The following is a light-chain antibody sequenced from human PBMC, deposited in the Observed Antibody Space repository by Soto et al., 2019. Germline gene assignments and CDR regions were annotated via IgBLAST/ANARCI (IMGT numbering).Light chain of an antibody. CDR1: SSDVGGYDY. CDR3: SSKRGSTGV. V-gene: IGLV2-14*01. J-gene: IGLJ1*01. CDR2: DVS. Sequence: QSALTQPASVSGSPGQTITISCTGTSSDVGGYDYVSWHQQHPGKAPKLMIYDVSKRPSGVSNRFPGSKSGNTASLTISGLQAEDEADYYCSSKRGSTGVFGTGTKLTVL.